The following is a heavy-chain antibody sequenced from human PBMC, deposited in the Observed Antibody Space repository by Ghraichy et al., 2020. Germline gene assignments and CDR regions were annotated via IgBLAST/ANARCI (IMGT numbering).Heavy chain of an antibody. Sequence: SVKVSCKASGGTFNSYAISWVRQAPGQGLEWLGRIIPLLGITNYAQKFQGRVTITADTSTSTAYMELSSLRSEDTAAYFCAGQSTVVTPLDYWGQGTLVTVST. J-gene: IGHJ4*02. CDR1: GGTFNSYA. CDR2: IIPLLGIT. D-gene: IGHD4-23*01. CDR3: AGQSTVVTPLDY. V-gene: IGHV1-69*04.